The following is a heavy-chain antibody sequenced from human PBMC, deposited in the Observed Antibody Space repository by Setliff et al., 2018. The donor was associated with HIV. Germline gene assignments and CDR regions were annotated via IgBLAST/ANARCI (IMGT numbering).Heavy chain of an antibody. CDR2: IYYSGST. J-gene: IGHJ6*03. V-gene: IGHV4-39*01. D-gene: IGHD2-2*01. CDR3: ARVDCSSTSCYRDYYYYMDV. Sequence: SETLSITCTVSGGSISSSSYYWGWIRQPPGKGLEWIGSIYYSGSTYYNPSPKSRVTISVDTSKNQFSLKLSSVTAADTAVYYCARVDCSSTSCYRDYYYYMDVWGKGTTVTVSS. CDR1: GGSISSSSYY.